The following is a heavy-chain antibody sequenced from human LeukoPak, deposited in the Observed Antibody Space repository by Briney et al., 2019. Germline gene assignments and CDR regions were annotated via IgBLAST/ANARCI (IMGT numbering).Heavy chain of an antibody. CDR1: GFTFSSYS. Sequence: GGSLRLSCAASGFTFSSYSMNWVRQAPGKGLEWVSSISSSSSYIYYADSVKGRFTISRDNAKNSLHLQMNSLRAEDTAVYYCARGSHSSSWYEVEGAEYFQHWGQGTLVTVSS. V-gene: IGHV3-21*04. CDR3: ARGSHSSSWYEVEGAEYFQH. D-gene: IGHD6-13*01. CDR2: ISSSSSYI. J-gene: IGHJ1*01.